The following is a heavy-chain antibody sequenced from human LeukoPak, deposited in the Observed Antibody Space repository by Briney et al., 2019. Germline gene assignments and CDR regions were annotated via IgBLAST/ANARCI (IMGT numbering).Heavy chain of an antibody. V-gene: IGHV1-18*01. Sequence: ASVKVSCKASGYTFTSYGISWVRQAPGQGLEWMGWISAYNGNTNYAQKLQGRVTMTTDTSTSTAYMELRSLRSDDTAVYYCARGPQGARRVVPAAPDYWGQGTLVTVS. J-gene: IGHJ4*02. CDR2: ISAYNGNT. CDR3: ARGPQGARRVVPAAPDY. CDR1: GYTFTSYG. D-gene: IGHD2-2*01.